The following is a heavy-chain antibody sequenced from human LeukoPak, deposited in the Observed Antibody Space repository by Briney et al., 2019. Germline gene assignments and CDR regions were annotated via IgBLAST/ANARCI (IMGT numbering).Heavy chain of an antibody. D-gene: IGHD6-13*01. Sequence: ASVKVSCKASGYTFTGYYMNWVRQAPGQGLEWMGGFDPEDGETIYAQKFQGRVTMTEDTSTDTAYMELSSLRSEDTAVYYCATVSAAAGAGSNWFDPWGQGTLVTVSS. CDR3: ATVSAAAGAGSNWFDP. CDR1: GYTFTGYY. J-gene: IGHJ5*02. V-gene: IGHV1-24*01. CDR2: FDPEDGET.